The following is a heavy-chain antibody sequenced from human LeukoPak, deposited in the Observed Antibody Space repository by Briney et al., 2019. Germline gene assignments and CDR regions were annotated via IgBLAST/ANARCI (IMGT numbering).Heavy chain of an antibody. CDR1: GGSISSSSYY. Sequence: SETLSLTCTVSGGSISSSSYYWGWIRQPPGKGLEWIGSIYYSGSTYYNPSLKSRVTISVDTSKNPFSLKLSSVTAADTAVYYCARDVGRRFGEFPTLDDAFGIWGQGTMVTVSS. CDR3: ARDVGRRFGEFPTLDDAFGI. V-gene: IGHV4-39*07. D-gene: IGHD3-10*01. J-gene: IGHJ3*02. CDR2: IYYSGST.